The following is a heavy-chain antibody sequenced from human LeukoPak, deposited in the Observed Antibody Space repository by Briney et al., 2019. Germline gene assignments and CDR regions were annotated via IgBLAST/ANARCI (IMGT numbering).Heavy chain of an antibody. J-gene: IGHJ6*03. Sequence: SVKVSCKASGGTFNSYAISWVRQAPGQGLEWMGGIIPIFGTANYAQKFQGRVTITTDESTCTAYMELSGLRSEDTAVYYCARATPDYYYYMDVWGKGTTVTVSS. CDR1: GGTFNSYA. CDR2: IIPIFGTA. V-gene: IGHV1-69*05. CDR3: ARATPDYYYYMDV.